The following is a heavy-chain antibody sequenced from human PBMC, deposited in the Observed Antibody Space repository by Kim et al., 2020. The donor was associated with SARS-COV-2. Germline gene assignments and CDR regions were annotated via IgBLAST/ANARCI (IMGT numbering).Heavy chain of an antibody. Sequence: GGSLRLSCAASGFTFSDYYMSWIRQAPGKGLEWVSYISGSGSTIYDADSVKGRFTISRDNAKNSLYLQMNSLRAEDTAVYYCARVTSPYSSTLYWYFDLWGRGTLVTVSS. CDR1: GFTFSDYY. CDR2: ISGSGSTI. D-gene: IGHD6-13*01. CDR3: ARVTSPYSSTLYWYFDL. J-gene: IGHJ2*01. V-gene: IGHV3-11*04.